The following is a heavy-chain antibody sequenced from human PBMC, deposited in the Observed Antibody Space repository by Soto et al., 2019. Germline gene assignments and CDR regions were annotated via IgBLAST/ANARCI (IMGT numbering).Heavy chain of an antibody. V-gene: IGHV4-34*01. CDR3: VRRHGLTIDAYY. J-gene: IGHJ4*02. CDR2: INHSGST. Sequence: LRLSCAASGFTFSNYGMHWIRQPPGTGLEWIGEINHSGSTNYNPSLKSRVTISVDTSKNQFSLKLTSVTAADTAVYYCVRRHGLTIDAYYWGQGTLVTVSS. CDR1: GFTFSNYG. D-gene: IGHD3-10*01.